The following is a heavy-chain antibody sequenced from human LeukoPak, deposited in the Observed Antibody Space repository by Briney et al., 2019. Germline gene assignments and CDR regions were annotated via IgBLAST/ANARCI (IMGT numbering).Heavy chain of an antibody. CDR1: GFSFSTYA. CDR3: AKALYGGCDY. J-gene: IGHJ4*02. Sequence: GGSLRLSCAASGFSFSTYAMSWVRQAPGKGLEWVSGVNGNGGSTSYADSVKGRFTIFRDNSKNTVYLQMNSLRVEDTAVYYCAKALYGGCDYWGQGTVVTVSS. CDR2: VNGNGGST. V-gene: IGHV3-23*01. D-gene: IGHD3-16*02.